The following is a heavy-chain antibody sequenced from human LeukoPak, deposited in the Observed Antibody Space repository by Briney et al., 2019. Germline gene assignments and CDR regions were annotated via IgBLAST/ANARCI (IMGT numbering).Heavy chain of an antibody. V-gene: IGHV4-4*07. CDR3: ARDALYCSSISCYRYWYFDL. D-gene: IGHD2-2*01. J-gene: IGHJ2*01. Sequence: TSETLSLTSTVSGGSISGYYWNWIRQPAGKGLEWIGRIYTSGNTNYNPSLKSRVTMSVDTSKNQFSLKLSSVTAADTAVYYCARDALYCSSISCYRYWYFDLWGRGTLVTVSS. CDR2: IYTSGNT. CDR1: GGSISGYY.